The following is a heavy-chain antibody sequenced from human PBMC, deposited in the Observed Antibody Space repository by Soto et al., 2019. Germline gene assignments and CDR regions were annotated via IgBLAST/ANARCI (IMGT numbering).Heavy chain of an antibody. CDR3: ATEVRSSRYDSGLYSQYWYFDL. D-gene: IGHD3-22*01. J-gene: IGHJ2*01. Sequence: PSETLSLTCAVSGDSITSSYWSLLRQPPGKGLERIADIHHSGVTNYNPSLKSRVIISLDRSKNSFSLKLTSVTAADTAVYYCATEVRSSRYDSGLYSQYWYFDLWGRGTPVTVSS. V-gene: IGHV4-4*02. CDR1: GDSITSSYW. CDR2: IHHSGVT.